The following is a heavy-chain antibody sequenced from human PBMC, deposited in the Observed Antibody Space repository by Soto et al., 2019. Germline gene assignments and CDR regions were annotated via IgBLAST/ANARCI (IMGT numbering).Heavy chain of an antibody. CDR1: GGSISSGGYY. J-gene: IGHJ6*02. CDR3: AGTMIVVSSVGTHLITDYYGMDV. CDR2: IYYSGST. V-gene: IGHV4-31*03. Sequence: SETLSLTCTVSGGSISSGGYYWSWIRQHPGKGLEWIGYIYYSGSTYYNPSLKSRVTISVDTSKNQFSLKLSSVTAADTAVYYCAGTMIVVSSVGTHLITDYYGMDVGGQGTTVTV. D-gene: IGHD3-22*01.